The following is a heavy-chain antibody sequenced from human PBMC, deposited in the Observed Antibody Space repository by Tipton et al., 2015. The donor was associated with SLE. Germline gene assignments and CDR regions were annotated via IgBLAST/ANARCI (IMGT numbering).Heavy chain of an antibody. CDR3: SMWLVPFYGMDV. Sequence: TLSLTCTVSGGSISSGGYYWTWIRQLPGKGLEWIGYIYYSGSTYYNPSLKSRVTISVDTSKNQFSLKLTSVTVADTAVYYCSMWLVPFYGMDVWGQGTTVTVSS. CDR2: IYYSGST. D-gene: IGHD6-19*01. V-gene: IGHV4-31*09. CDR1: GGSISSGGYY. J-gene: IGHJ6*02.